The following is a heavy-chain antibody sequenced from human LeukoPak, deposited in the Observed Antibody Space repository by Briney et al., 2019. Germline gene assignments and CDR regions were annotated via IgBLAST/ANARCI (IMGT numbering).Heavy chain of an antibody. CDR1: GYTFTGYY. V-gene: IGHV1-2*02. CDR2: INPNSGGT. CDR3: ARVPIVVVPAAIPYFDY. J-gene: IGHJ4*02. Sequence: ASVTVSCKASGYTFTGYYMHWVRQAPGQGLEWMGWINPNSGGTNYAQKFQGRVTMTRDTSIGTAYMELSRLRSDDTAVYYCARVPIVVVPAAIPYFDYWGQGTLVTVSS. D-gene: IGHD2-2*01.